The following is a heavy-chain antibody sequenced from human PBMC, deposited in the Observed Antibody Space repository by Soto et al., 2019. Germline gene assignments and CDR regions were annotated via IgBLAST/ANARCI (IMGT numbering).Heavy chain of an antibody. CDR3: ARRTVNIRTFYSGLKTHCFDY. J-gene: IGHJ4*03. V-gene: IGHV4-39*01. D-gene: IGHD6-19*01. Sequence: SETLSLTCAVSGGSISSSSYYWGWIRQPPGKGLEWIGSIYYSGSTYYTPSLQSRVAISVDTSKNQFSLKLNSVTAADTAVYYCARRTVNIRTFYSGLKTHCFDYWGQGTMVTVSS. CDR1: GGSISSSSYY. CDR2: IYYSGST.